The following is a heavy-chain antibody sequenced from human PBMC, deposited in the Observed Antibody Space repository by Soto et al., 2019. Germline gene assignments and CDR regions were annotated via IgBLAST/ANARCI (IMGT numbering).Heavy chain of an antibody. CDR3: AKTPPRGDFLSAPDS. CDR2: VTSSGSRT. D-gene: IGHD2-21*01. V-gene: IGHV3-23*05. J-gene: IGHJ4*02. Sequence: ESGGGLAQPGGSLRLSCAASGFTLSAYAMTWVRQAPGKGLEWVSTVTSSGSRTFYAASVKGRFTISGDSSNNTVYLQMNSLRVEDTAIYYCAKTPPRGDFLSAPDSWGQGALVTVSS. CDR1: GFTLSAYA.